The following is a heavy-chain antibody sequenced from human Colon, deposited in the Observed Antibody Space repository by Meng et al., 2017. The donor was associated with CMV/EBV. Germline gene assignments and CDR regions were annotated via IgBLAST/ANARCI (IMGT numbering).Heavy chain of an antibody. CDR2: IKHDGSAM. J-gene: IGHJ4*02. CDR1: GFTFSNFW. V-gene: IGHV3-7*01. CDR3: ARDGKQLGFDY. Sequence: GESLKISCAASGFTFSNFWMNWVRQAPGKGLEWVANIKHDGSAMYYVDSVKGRFTISRDNAKNSLYLQMNSLRAEDTAVYYCARDGKQLGFDYWGQGTLVTVSS. D-gene: IGHD6-6*01.